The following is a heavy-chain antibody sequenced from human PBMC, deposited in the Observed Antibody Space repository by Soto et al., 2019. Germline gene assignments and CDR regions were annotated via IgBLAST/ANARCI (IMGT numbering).Heavy chain of an antibody. CDR1: GFTFRSSG. D-gene: IGHD1-26*01. V-gene: IGHV3-30*03. CDR2: TSYEGSNK. CDR3: ATLTSWSFYPAKYFQH. Sequence: QVLLVESGGGVVEPGRSLRLSCAASGFTFRSSGMHWVRQAPGKGLEWVAFTSYEGSNKYYVNSVKGRFTISRDNSKHTLYLQMNSLRDKDTAVYYCATLTSWSFYPAKYFQHWGQVILVTVSS. J-gene: IGHJ1*01.